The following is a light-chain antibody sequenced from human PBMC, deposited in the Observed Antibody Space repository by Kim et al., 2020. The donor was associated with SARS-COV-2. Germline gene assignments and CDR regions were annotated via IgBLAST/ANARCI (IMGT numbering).Light chain of an antibody. Sequence: SYELTQPPSLSVSPGQTASITCSGDKLGDKYACWYQQKPGQSPVLVIYQDSKRPSGIPERFSGSNSGNTATLTISGTQAMDEADYYCQAWDSSTEGVFGG. V-gene: IGLV3-1*01. CDR3: QAWDSSTEGV. J-gene: IGLJ3*02. CDR1: KLGDKY. CDR2: QDS.